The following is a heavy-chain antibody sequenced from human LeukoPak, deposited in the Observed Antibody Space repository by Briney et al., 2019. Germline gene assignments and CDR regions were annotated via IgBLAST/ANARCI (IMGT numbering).Heavy chain of an antibody. CDR2: INAGNGNT. D-gene: IGHD3-10*01. V-gene: IGHV1-3*01. CDR3: ARSQSVLDWFDP. Sequence: GASVKVSCKASGYTFTSYAMHWVRQAPGQRLEWMGWINAGNGNTKYSQKFQGRVTITRDTSASTAYMELSSLRSEDTAVYYCARSQSVLDWFDPWGQGTLVTVSS. J-gene: IGHJ5*02. CDR1: GYTFTSYA.